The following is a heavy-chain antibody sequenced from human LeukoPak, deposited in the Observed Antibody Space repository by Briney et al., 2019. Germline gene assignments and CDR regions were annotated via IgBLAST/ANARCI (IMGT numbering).Heavy chain of an antibody. V-gene: IGHV3-30*04. CDR1: GFTFSSYS. CDR2: ISYDGSNK. CDR3: ARDGYYYGSGSYYNHFDY. Sequence: GGSLRLSCAASGFTFSSYSIHWVRQAPGKGLEWVAVISYDGSNKYYADSVKGRFTISRDNSKNTLYLQMNSLRAEDTAVYYCARDGYYYGSGSYYNHFDYWGQGTLVTVSS. J-gene: IGHJ4*02. D-gene: IGHD3-10*01.